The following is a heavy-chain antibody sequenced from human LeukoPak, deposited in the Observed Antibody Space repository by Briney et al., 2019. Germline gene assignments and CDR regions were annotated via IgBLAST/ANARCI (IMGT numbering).Heavy chain of an antibody. CDR3: ARVQEWELLYFDY. CDR2: ISSSSSYI. Sequence: PGGSLRLSCEASGFTFSTYSMNWVRQAPGKGLEWVSSISSSSSYIYYADSVKGRFTISRDNAKNSLYLQMNSLRAEDTAVYYCARVQEWELLYFDYWGQGTLVTVSS. J-gene: IGHJ4*02. CDR1: GFTFSTYS. V-gene: IGHV3-21*01. D-gene: IGHD1-26*01.